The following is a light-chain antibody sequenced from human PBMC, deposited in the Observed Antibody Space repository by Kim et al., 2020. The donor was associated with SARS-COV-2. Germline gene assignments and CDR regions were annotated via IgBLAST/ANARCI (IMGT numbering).Light chain of an antibody. Sequence: SSELTQDPAVSVALGQTVRITCQGDSLRSYYASWYQQKPGQAPVLVIYGKNNRPSGIPDRFSGSSSGNTASLTITGAQAEDDADYYCNSRDSSGNPYVFG. CDR2: GKN. CDR3: NSRDSSGNPYV. J-gene: IGLJ1*01. V-gene: IGLV3-19*01. CDR1: SLRSYY.